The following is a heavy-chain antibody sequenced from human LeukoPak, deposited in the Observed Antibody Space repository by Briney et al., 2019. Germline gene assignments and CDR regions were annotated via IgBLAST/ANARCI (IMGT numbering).Heavy chain of an antibody. CDR2: INHSGST. V-gene: IGHV4-34*01. CDR1: GGSFSGYY. CDR3: ARGGSGYAYYYYYMDV. D-gene: IGHD5-12*01. Sequence: KPSETLSLTCAVYGGSFSGYYWSWIRQPPGKGLEWIGVINHSGSTNYNPSLKSRVTISVDTSKNQFSLKLSSVTAADTAVYYCARGGSGYAYYYYYMDVWGKGTTVTVSS. J-gene: IGHJ6*03.